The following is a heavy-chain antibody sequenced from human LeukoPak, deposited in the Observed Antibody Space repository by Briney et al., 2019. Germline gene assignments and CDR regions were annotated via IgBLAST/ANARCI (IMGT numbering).Heavy chain of an antibody. V-gene: IGHV4-59*01. J-gene: IGHJ4*02. D-gene: IGHD3-22*01. CDR2: IYYSGST. CDR3: ARAPNYYDSSGYFYYFDY. Sequence: PSETLSLTCTVSGGSISSYYWSWIRQPPGKGLEWIGYIYYSGSTNYNPSLKSRVTISVDTSKNQFSLKLSSVTAADTAVYYCARAPNYYDSSGYFYYFDYWGQGTLVTVFS. CDR1: GGSISSYY.